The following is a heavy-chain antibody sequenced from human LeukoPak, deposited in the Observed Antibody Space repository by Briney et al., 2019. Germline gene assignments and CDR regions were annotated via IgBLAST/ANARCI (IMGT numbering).Heavy chain of an antibody. CDR1: GFTFSSYA. CDR3: ANYYGSGSYSTNYFDY. CDR2: ISGSGGST. J-gene: IGHJ4*02. Sequence: GGSLRLSCAASGFTFSSYAMSWVRQAPGKGLEWVSAISGSGGSTYYADSVKGRFTISRDNSKNTLYLQMNSLRAEDTAVYYCANYYGSGSYSTNYFDYRGQGTLVTVSS. V-gene: IGHV3-23*01. D-gene: IGHD3-10*01.